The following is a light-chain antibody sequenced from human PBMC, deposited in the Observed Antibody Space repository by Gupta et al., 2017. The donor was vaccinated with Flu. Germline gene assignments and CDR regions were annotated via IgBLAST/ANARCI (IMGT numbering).Light chain of an antibody. CDR2: WAS. CDR3: QQYYSTPRT. J-gene: IGKJ1*01. V-gene: IGKV4-1*01. Sequence: IVMTQSPDSLAVSLGERATINCKSSQSVLYSSDTKNYLAWHQQKPGQPPKLLIYWASTRESGVPDRVSASGSGTDFTLTVSSLQAEDVAVYYCQQYYSTPRTFGQGTKVEI. CDR1: QSVLYSSDTKNY.